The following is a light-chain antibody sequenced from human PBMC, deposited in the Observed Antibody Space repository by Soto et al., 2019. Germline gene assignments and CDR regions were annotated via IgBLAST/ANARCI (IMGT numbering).Light chain of an antibody. V-gene: IGKV1-5*01. CDR1: QNIERW. J-gene: IGKJ1*01. CDR3: PEYQSDTWT. Sequence: DIQMTQYPSTLSASVGDRVRLTVRASQNIERWQAWYQQKPGKAPKLLLYDVSTLERGVPSRFSGSGSATEFTLTISDLQPDDFATYYCPEYQSDTWTFGQRTKVDIK. CDR2: DVS.